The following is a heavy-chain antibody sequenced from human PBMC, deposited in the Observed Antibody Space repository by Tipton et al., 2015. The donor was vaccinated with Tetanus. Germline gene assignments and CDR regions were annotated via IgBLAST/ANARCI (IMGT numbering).Heavy chain of an antibody. CDR1: GDYLSDYY. V-gene: IGHV4-34*01. CDR2: IHRGGST. CDR3: ARSISAGSVWPYEH. J-gene: IGHJ4*02. Sequence: TLSLTCGVFGDYLSDYYWTWVRQPPGKGLEWIGEIHRGGSTNYNPSLKSRVSVSVDTAKNRFSLTLTSVTAADMAVYYCARSISAGSVWPYEHWGQGTLVTVSS. D-gene: IGHD6-13*01.